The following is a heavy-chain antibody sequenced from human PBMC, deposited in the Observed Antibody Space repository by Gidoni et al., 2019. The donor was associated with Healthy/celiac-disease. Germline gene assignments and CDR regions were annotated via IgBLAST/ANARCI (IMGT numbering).Heavy chain of an antibody. D-gene: IGHD1-26*01. CDR2: ISSNGGST. Sequence: EVQLVESGGGLVQPGGSLRLSCSASGFTFSSYAMHWVRQAPGKGLEYVSAISSNGGSTYYADSVKGRFTISRDNSKNTLYLQMSSLRAEDTAVYYCVKGEVIVGATPTYFDYWGQGTLVTVSS. J-gene: IGHJ4*02. V-gene: IGHV3-64D*06. CDR3: VKGEVIVGATPTYFDY. CDR1: GFTFSSYA.